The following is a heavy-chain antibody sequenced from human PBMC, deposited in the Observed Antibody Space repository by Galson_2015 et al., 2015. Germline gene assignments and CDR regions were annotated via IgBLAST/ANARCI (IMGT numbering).Heavy chain of an antibody. CDR2: INPSGGST. CDR1: GDAFTSYY. CDR3: ARDSKAAAARGNWFDP. Sequence: SVKVSCKASGDAFTSYYMHWVRQAPGQGLEWMGIINPSGGSTSYAQKFQGRVTMTRDTSTSTVYMELSSLRSEDTAVYYCARDSKAAAARGNWFDPRGNGTLVTVSS. V-gene: IGHV1-46*01. J-gene: IGHJ5*02. D-gene: IGHD6-13*01.